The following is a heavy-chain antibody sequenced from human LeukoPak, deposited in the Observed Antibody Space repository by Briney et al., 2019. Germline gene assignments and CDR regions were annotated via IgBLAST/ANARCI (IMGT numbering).Heavy chain of an antibody. Sequence: GGSLRLSCAASGFTFSSYAMHWVRQAPGKGLEWVAVISYDGSNKYYADSVKGRFTISRDNSKNTLYLQMNSLRAEDTAVYYCARVRSVGGNPHAFNIWGQRTMVTVSS. J-gene: IGHJ3*02. CDR2: ISYDGSNK. CDR1: GFTFSSYA. D-gene: IGHD4-23*01. V-gene: IGHV3-30-3*01. CDR3: ARVRSVGGNPHAFNI.